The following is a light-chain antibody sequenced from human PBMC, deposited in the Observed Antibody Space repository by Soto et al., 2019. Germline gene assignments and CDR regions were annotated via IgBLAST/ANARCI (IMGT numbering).Light chain of an antibody. CDR2: DAS. Sequence: DIQMTQSPSTLSASVGDRVTITCRASKSISSWLAWYQQKPGKAPKVLIYDASSLESGVPSRFSGSGSGTEFTLTISSLQPDAFATYYCQQYNSYSSFTFGQGTKLEIK. V-gene: IGKV1-5*01. CDR1: KSISSW. CDR3: QQYNSYSSFT. J-gene: IGKJ2*01.